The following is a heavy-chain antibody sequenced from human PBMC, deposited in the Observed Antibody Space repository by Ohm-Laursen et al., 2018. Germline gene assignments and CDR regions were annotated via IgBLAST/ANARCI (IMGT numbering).Heavy chain of an antibody. V-gene: IGHV1-46*01. D-gene: IGHD6-19*01. J-gene: IGHJ6*02. Sequence: ASVKVSCKASGYTFTSYDINWVRQATGQGLEWMGIINPSGGSTSYAQKFQGRVTMTRDTSTSTVYMELSSLRSEDTAVYYCASGIAVAGYYYYYYGMDVWGQGTTVTVSS. CDR1: GYTFTSYD. CDR2: INPSGGST. CDR3: ASGIAVAGYYYYYYGMDV.